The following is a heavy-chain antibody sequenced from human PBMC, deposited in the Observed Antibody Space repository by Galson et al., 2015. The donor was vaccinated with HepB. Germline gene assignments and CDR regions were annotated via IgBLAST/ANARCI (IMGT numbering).Heavy chain of an antibody. CDR3: ARGASNYDSSGYYSYYYYGMDV. V-gene: IGHV6-1*01. J-gene: IGHJ6*02. CDR1: GDSVSSNSAA. CDR2: TYYRSKWYN. Sequence: CAISGDSVSSNSAAWNRIRQSPSRGLEWLERTYYRSKWYNDYAVSVKSRITINPDTSKNQFSLQLNSVTPEDTAVYYCARGASNYDSSGYYSYYYYGMDVWGQGTTVTVSS. D-gene: IGHD3-22*01.